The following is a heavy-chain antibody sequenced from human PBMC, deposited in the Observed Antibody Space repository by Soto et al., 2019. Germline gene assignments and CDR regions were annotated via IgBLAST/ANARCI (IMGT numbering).Heavy chain of an antibody. CDR1: GDTFTSYY. D-gene: IGHD4-17*01. Sequence: QVQMVQSEAEVKKPGASVKVSCKASGDTFTSYYMHWVRQAPGQGLEWMGIINPTGDSTSYAQKFQGRLTMTRDTSTSTVYMELSSLRSEDTAVYYCARPSLRTLDYFDYWGQGTLVTVSS. V-gene: IGHV1-46*01. J-gene: IGHJ4*02. CDR2: INPTGDST. CDR3: ARPSLRTLDYFDY.